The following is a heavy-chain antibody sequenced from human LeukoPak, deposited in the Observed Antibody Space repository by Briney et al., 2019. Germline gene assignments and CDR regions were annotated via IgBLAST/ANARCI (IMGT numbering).Heavy chain of an antibody. CDR2: IYTSGST. V-gene: IGHV4-61*02. CDR3: ASVRGYSSFDY. Sequence: SQTLSLTCTVSGGSISSGSYYWSWIRQPAGKGLEWIGRIYTSGSTNYNPSLKSRVTISVDTSKNQFSLKLSSVTAADMAVYYCASVRGYSSFDYWGQGTLVTVSS. D-gene: IGHD5-18*01. J-gene: IGHJ4*02. CDR1: GGSISSGSYY.